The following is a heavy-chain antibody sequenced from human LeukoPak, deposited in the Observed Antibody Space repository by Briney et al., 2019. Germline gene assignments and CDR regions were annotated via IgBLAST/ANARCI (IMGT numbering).Heavy chain of an antibody. J-gene: IGHJ4*02. D-gene: IGHD2-2*01. V-gene: IGHV5-51*01. CDR3: ARLPSRSCSSSSCYVVDY. Sequence: GESLKISCKNSGYTFTNYWIGWVRQMPGKGLEWMGIIYPGDSDTRYSPSFQGQVTISADKSISAAYLQWSSLQASDTAMYYCARLPSRSCSSSSCYVVDYWGQGTLVTVSS. CDR1: GYTFTNYW. CDR2: IYPGDSDT.